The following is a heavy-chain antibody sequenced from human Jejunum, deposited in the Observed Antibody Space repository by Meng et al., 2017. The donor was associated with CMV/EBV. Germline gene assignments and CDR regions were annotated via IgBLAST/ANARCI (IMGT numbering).Heavy chain of an antibody. V-gene: IGHV3-23*04. Sequence: EGQLGGSGGGLVQPGESLRPSCAASGFTFSTYAMTWVRQAPGKGLEWISTVSQGGTVTYYADSVKGRFTISRDNSKNTLYLQMNSLRAEDTAMYFCASGSTIPDYWGQGALVTVSS. J-gene: IGHJ4*02. CDR2: VSQGGTVT. CDR1: GFTFSTYA. D-gene: IGHD5-12*01. CDR3: ASGSTIPDY.